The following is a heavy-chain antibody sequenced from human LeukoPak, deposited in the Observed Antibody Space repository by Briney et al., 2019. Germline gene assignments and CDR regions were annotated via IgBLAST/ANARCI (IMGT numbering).Heavy chain of an antibody. CDR2: VFYSGTT. J-gene: IGHJ4*02. V-gene: IGHV4-39*01. D-gene: IGHD5-12*01. CDR3: ARSVRRGFNFDY. CDR1: GGLISISTHY. Sequence: PSETLSLTCSVSGGLISISTHYWGWIRHTPGKGLEWIGSVFYSGTTYFNPSFNSRLTISIDTSKNQFSLKLRSVTAADTAVYYCARSVRRGFNFDYWGQGTLVIVSS.